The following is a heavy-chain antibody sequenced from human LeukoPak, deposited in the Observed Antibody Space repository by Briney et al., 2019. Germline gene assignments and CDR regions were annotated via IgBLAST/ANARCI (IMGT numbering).Heavy chain of an antibody. CDR3: ARTYSSSWYGSWFDP. CDR1: GYTFTSYG. V-gene: IGHV1-8*02. J-gene: IGHJ5*02. D-gene: IGHD6-13*01. CDR2: MNPNSGNT. Sequence: ASVKVSCKASGYTFTSYGISWVRQAPGQGLEWMGWMNPNSGNTGYAQKFQGRVTMTRNTSISTAYMELSSLRSEDTAVYYCARTYSSSWYGSWFDPWGQGTLVTVSS.